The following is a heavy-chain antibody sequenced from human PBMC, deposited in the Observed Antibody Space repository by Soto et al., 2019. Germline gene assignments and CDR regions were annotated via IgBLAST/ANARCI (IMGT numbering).Heavy chain of an antibody. V-gene: IGHV3-30*18. CDR1: GFVFSNYG. CDR3: AKDLLRFAGGEGWEGMEV. CDR2: IPYDGSNE. D-gene: IGHD3-3*01. Sequence: QEQLVESGGGVVQPGRSLRLSCAASGFVFSNYGMNWVRQAPGKGLEWVAAIPYDGSNEYYADSVKGRFPISRDDSKNTWYLQMSGLRAEDRAVYSWAKDLLRFAGGEGWEGMEVWGQGTALTVSS. J-gene: IGHJ6*02.